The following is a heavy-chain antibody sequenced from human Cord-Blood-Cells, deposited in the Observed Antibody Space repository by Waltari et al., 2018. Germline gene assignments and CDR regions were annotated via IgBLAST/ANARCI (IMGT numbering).Heavy chain of an antibody. CDR2: SNPNSGGT. Sequence: QVQLVQSGAEVKKPGASVKVSCKASGYTFTGYYMHWVRQAPGQGLEWMGRSNPNSGGTNDAQKFQGRVTMTRDTSISTAYMELSRLRSDDTAVYYCAIHLIAARPHYFDYWGQGTLVTVSS. J-gene: IGHJ4*02. D-gene: IGHD6-6*01. CDR1: GYTFTGYY. CDR3: AIHLIAARPHYFDY. V-gene: IGHV1-2*06.